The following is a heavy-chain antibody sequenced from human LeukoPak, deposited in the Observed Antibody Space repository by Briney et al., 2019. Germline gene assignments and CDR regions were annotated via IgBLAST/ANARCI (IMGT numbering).Heavy chain of an antibody. V-gene: IGHV4-39*07. Sequence: SETLSLTCTVSGGSISSSSYYWGWIRQPPGKGLEWIGSIYYSGSTYYNPSLKSRVTISVDTSKNQFSLKLSSMTAADTAVYYCARDRYYYDSSGGGWGQGTLVTVSS. J-gene: IGHJ4*02. CDR3: ARDRYYYDSSGGG. CDR2: IYYSGST. CDR1: GGSISSSSYY. D-gene: IGHD3-22*01.